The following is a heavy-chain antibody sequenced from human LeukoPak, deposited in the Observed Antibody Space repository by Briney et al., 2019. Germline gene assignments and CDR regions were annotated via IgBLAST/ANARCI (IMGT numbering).Heavy chain of an antibody. V-gene: IGHV1-2*02. CDR1: GYTFTGYY. D-gene: IGHD3-9*01. CDR3: ARYFDWLLLPLDY. J-gene: IGHJ4*02. CDR2: INPNSGGT. Sequence: ASVKVSCKASGYTFTGYYMHWVRQAPGQGLEWMGWINPNSGGTNYAQKFQGRVTMTRDTSISTAYMELSRLRSDDTAVYYCARYFDWLLLPLDYWGQGTLVTVSS.